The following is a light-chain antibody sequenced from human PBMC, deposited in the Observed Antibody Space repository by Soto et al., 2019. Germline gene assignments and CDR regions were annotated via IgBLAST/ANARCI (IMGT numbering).Light chain of an antibody. J-gene: IGKJ1*01. Sequence: EIELTQSPATLSLSPGERATLSCRASQNVYEYVAWYQQKPGQAPRLLIYDASNRATGIPARFSGSGSGTEFNLTISSLEPEDFAVYYCQQYGGTPWTFGQGTKVDIK. CDR1: QNVYEY. V-gene: IGKV3-11*01. CDR2: DAS. CDR3: QQYGGTPWT.